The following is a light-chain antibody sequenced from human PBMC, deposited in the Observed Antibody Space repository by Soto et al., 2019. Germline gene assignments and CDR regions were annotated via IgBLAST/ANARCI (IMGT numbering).Light chain of an antibody. CDR2: KAS. J-gene: IGKJ1*01. Sequence: TQSPSTLSASVGDRVTITCRASQTIINWLAWYQQKPGKAPKLLIYKASTLEGEVPSRFSGSGSGTEFTLTINSLQPDDSATYYCQQYHTYWWTFGQGTKVDIK. CDR1: QTIINW. V-gene: IGKV1-5*03. CDR3: QQYHTYWWT.